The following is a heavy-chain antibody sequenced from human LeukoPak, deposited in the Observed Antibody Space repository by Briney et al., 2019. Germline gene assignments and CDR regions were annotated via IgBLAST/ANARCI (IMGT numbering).Heavy chain of an antibody. Sequence: TGGSLRLSCEVSGFSFSSFPMTWVRQAPGKGLEWVSGISPSGGTTIYADSVKGRFTMSRDNSKNTLYLQMNSLRAEDTAVYYCAPRGATRNFDYWGQGTLVSVSS. V-gene: IGHV3-23*01. CDR3: APRGATRNFDY. D-gene: IGHD6-6*01. CDR1: GFSFSSFP. J-gene: IGHJ4*02. CDR2: ISPSGGTT.